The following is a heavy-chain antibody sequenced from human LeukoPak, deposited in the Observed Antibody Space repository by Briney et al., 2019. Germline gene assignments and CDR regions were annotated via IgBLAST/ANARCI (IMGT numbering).Heavy chain of an antibody. V-gene: IGHV4-34*01. CDR1: GGSFSGYY. Sequence: SETLSLTCAVYGGSFSGYYWGWIRQPPGKGLEWIGSIYYSGSTYYNPSLKSRVTISVDASKNQFSLKLSSVTAADTAVYYCARDDSGSYYFDYWGQGTLVTVSS. CDR2: IYYSGST. J-gene: IGHJ4*02. D-gene: IGHD1-26*01. CDR3: ARDDSGSYYFDY.